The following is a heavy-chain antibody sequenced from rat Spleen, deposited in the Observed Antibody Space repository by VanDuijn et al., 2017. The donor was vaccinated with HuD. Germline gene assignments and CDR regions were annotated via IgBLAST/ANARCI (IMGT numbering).Heavy chain of an antibody. Sequence: EVQLVESGGGLVQTGRSMKLSCVASGFTFNNYWMTWIRQAPGKGLEWVASINTDGSRTYYLDSVSGRFTISRHNAENTVYLQMNSLRSDDTATFYCAGEGFGVTFAYWGQGTLVTVSS. CDR2: INTDGSRT. J-gene: IGHJ3*01. CDR3: AGEGFGVTFAY. V-gene: IGHV5-58*01. D-gene: IGHD4-3*01. CDR1: GFTFNNYW.